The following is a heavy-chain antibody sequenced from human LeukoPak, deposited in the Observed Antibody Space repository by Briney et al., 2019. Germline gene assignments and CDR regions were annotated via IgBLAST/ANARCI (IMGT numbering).Heavy chain of an antibody. CDR3: ARVTMIVVVITPVYYFDY. V-gene: IGHV1-18*01. CDR1: GYTFTSYG. CDR2: ISAYNGNT. D-gene: IGHD3-22*01. J-gene: IGHJ4*02. Sequence: GASVKVSCKASGYTFTSYGISWVRQAPGQGLEWMGWISAYNGNTNYAQKLQGRVTMTTDTSTSTAYMELRSLRSDDTAVYYCARVTMIVVVITPVYYFDYWGQGTLVTVSS.